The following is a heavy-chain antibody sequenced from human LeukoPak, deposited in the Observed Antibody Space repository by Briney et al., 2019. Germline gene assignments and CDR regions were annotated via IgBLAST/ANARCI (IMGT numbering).Heavy chain of an antibody. CDR1: GFTFSTFG. J-gene: IGHJ3*02. D-gene: IGHD2-2*01. V-gene: IGHV3-30*02. CDR3: AKQSIGGSSAHVAPFDI. Sequence: PGGSLRLSCAASGFAASGFTFSTFGMHWVRQAPGKGLEWVAFIRYDGTNKYYADSVKGRFTISRDTSKNTLYLQMNSLRPEDTAVYYCAKQSIGGSSAHVAPFDIWGQGTMVSVSS. CDR2: IRYDGTNK.